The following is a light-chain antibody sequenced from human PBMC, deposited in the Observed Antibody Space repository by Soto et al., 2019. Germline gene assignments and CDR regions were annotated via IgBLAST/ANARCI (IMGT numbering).Light chain of an antibody. V-gene: IGKV1-12*01. Sequence: DIQMTQSPSSVSASVGDRVTITCRASQGLGVWLVWYQQTPGKAPQLLIFGASGLQTGVPSRFSGSGSGTDFTLTISSLQPEDFATYYCQQAYSFPLTFGGGTKVDI. CDR1: QGLGVW. CDR2: GAS. J-gene: IGKJ4*01. CDR3: QQAYSFPLT.